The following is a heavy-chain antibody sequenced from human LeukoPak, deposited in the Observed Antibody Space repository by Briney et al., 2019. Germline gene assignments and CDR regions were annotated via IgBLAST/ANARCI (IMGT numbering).Heavy chain of an antibody. Sequence: PSETLSLTCILSGGSIGSSTYYWGWIRQPPGKGLEWIGSIYHSGSTYYNPSLKSRVTISVDTSKNQFSLKLTSVTAADTAVYYCARSRRSWSTFDYWGQGTLVTVSS. J-gene: IGHJ4*02. CDR1: GGSIGSSTYY. CDR2: IYHSGST. D-gene: IGHD6-13*01. V-gene: IGHV4-39*07. CDR3: ARSRRSWSTFDY.